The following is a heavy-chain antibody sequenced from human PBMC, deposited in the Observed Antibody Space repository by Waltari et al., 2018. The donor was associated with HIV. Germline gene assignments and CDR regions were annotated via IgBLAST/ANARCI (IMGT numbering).Heavy chain of an antibody. Sequence: EVQLVESGGGLVKPGETLSLSCAASGFTFRTFNPNRLPQAPGKGLEWVSSISGSSHFIYYADLVKGRFTISRDNAKNSLYLQMSSLRAEDTAVYYCARGLGSHFDYWGQGTLVTVSS. CDR2: ISGSSHFI. CDR1: GFTFRTFN. V-gene: IGHV3-21*02. CDR3: ARGLGSHFDY. D-gene: IGHD1-26*01. J-gene: IGHJ4*02.